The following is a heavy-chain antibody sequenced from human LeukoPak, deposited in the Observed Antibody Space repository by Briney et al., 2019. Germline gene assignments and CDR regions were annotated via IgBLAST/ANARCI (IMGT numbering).Heavy chain of an antibody. D-gene: IGHD2-15*01. CDR2: VSYDGSNK. Sequence: PGGSLRLSCAASGFTFSSYAMHWVRQAPGKGLEWVAVVSYDGSNKYYADSVKGRFTISRDNSKNTLYLQMNSLRAEDTAVYYCASDGSGGSPGYYMDVWGKGTTVTVSS. CDR1: GFTFSSYA. V-gene: IGHV3-30-3*01. CDR3: ASDGSGGSPGYYMDV. J-gene: IGHJ6*03.